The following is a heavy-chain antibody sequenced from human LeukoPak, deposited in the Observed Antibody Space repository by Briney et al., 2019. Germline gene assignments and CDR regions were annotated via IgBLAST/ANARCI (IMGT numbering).Heavy chain of an antibody. CDR3: VRGDVGFDP. V-gene: IGHV3-13*01. CDR2: IGKAGDT. CDR1: GFTFSSYD. J-gene: IGHJ5*02. Sequence: GGSLRLACTASGFTFSSYDMHWVRQPTGEGLEWVSGIGKAGDTYYLGSVKGRFTISRENAKNSLYLQMNSLRVGDTAVYYCVRGDVGFDPWGQGTLVTVSS. D-gene: IGHD2-21*01.